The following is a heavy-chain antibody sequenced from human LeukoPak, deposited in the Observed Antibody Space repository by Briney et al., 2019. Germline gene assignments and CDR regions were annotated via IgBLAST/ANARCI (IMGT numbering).Heavy chain of an antibody. CDR1: GFTFSTYA. J-gene: IGHJ3*02. CDR3: AKDTVIVVFAFDI. D-gene: IGHD3-22*01. Sequence: QTGGSLRLSCAASGFTFSTYAMSWVRQAPGKGLEWVSAISGSGGSTYYADSVKGRFTISRDNSKNTLYLQMNSLRAEDTAVYYCAKDTVIVVFAFDIWGQGTMVTVSS. V-gene: IGHV3-23*01. CDR2: ISGSGGST.